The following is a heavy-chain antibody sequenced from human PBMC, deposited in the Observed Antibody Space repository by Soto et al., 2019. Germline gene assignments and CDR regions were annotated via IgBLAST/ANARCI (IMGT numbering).Heavy chain of an antibody. CDR3: VRGVLA. J-gene: IGHJ1*01. D-gene: IGHD3-10*01. V-gene: IGHV4-31*03. CDR2: IHPSGST. CDR1: GGSISSGGYY. Sequence: QVQLQESGPGLVKASQTLSLTCNVSGGSISSGGYYWTWIRQHPGKGLEWIGNIHPSGSTSYNPSLKSSVSISVDTSKNQFSLKLSSVTAADTAVYFCVRGVLAWGQGTMVTVSS.